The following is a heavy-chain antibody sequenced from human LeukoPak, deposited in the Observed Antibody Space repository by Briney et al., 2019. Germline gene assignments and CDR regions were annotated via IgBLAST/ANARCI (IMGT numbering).Heavy chain of an antibody. CDR2: IYYSGST. D-gene: IGHD2-2*01. Sequence: SETLSLTCTVSGGSISSYYWSWIRQPPGKGLEWIGYIYYSGSTNYNPSLKSRVTISVDTSKNQFSLKLSSVTAADTAVYYCARANDPGYCSSTSCPVFDYWGQGTLVTVSS. CDR1: GGSISSYY. CDR3: ARANDPGYCSSTSCPVFDY. V-gene: IGHV4-59*08. J-gene: IGHJ4*02.